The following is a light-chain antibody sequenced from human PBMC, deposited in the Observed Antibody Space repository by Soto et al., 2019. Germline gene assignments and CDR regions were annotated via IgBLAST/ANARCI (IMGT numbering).Light chain of an antibody. V-gene: IGLV2-14*02. CDR3: CSYTSRSTQV. Sequence: QSALTQPASVSGSPGQSITISCTGTSSDVGSHNLVSWYQQHPGRAPKLMIYEGTKRPSGVSYRFSGSKSGTTASLTISGLQDEDEADYYCCSYTSRSTQVLGGGTKLTVL. CDR2: EGT. CDR1: SSDVGSHNL. J-gene: IGLJ3*02.